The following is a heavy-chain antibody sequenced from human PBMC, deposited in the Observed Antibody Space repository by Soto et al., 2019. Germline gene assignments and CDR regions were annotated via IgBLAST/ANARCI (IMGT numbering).Heavy chain of an antibody. Sequence: KPGGSLRLSCTASGFTFGDYAMSWFRQAPGKGLEWVGFIRSKAYGGTTEYAASVKGRFTISRDDSKSIAYLQMNSLKTEDTAVYYCTREDEKIDYAVKYFDYWGQGTLVTVSS. J-gene: IGHJ4*02. V-gene: IGHV3-49*05. D-gene: IGHD4-17*01. CDR3: TREDEKIDYAVKYFDY. CDR1: GFTFGDYA. CDR2: IRSKAYGGTT.